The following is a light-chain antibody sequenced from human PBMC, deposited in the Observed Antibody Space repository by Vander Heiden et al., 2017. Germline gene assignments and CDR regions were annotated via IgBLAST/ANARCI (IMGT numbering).Light chain of an antibody. Sequence: SYELTQPPSVSVSPGQTASITCPGDTLGDKYACWYQQKPGQSPVLVIDQDSKRPSGIPERFSGSNSGNTATLTISGTQAMDEADYYCQAWDSSTGVFGGGTKLTVL. CDR3: QAWDSSTGV. J-gene: IGLJ3*02. CDR2: QDS. V-gene: IGLV3-1*01. CDR1: TLGDKY.